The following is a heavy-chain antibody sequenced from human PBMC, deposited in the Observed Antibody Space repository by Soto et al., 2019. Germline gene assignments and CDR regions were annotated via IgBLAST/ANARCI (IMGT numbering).Heavy chain of an antibody. J-gene: IGHJ5*02. D-gene: IGHD5-12*01. Sequence: RWSLRLSCAASGFTFGSSAMSWSRQAPGKGLEWLSAISSRVYSTYYADSVKGRFTISRDNSKNTLYLQMDSLRAEDTAVYYCAKGFSGYDLNWFDPWGQGTLVTVSS. V-gene: IGHV3-23*01. CDR3: AKGFSGYDLNWFDP. CDR2: ISSRVYST. CDR1: GFTFGSSA.